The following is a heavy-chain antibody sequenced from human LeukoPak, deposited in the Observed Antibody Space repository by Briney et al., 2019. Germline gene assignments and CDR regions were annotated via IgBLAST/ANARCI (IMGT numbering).Heavy chain of an antibody. Sequence: SETLSLTCAVYGGSFSGYYWSWIRQPPGKGLEWIGEINHSGSTNYNPSLKSRVTISVDTSKNQFSLKLSSVTAADTAVYYCASDFWSGYSSGMDVWGQGTTVTVSS. CDR2: INHSGST. J-gene: IGHJ6*02. CDR1: GGSFSGYY. CDR3: ASDFWSGYSSGMDV. V-gene: IGHV4-34*01. D-gene: IGHD3-3*01.